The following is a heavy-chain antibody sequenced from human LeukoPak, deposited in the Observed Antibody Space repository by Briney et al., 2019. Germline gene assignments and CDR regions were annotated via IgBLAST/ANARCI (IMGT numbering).Heavy chain of an antibody. CDR1: GGSFSGYY. D-gene: IGHD6-19*01. Sequence: PSETLSLTCAVYGGSFSGYYWSWIRQPAGKGLEWIGRIYTSGSTNYNPSLKSRVTMSVDTSKNQFSLKLSSVTAADTAVYYCARIAVAGTGTPYDYWGQGTLVTVSS. CDR3: ARIAVAGTGTPYDY. CDR2: IYTSGST. V-gene: IGHV4-59*10. J-gene: IGHJ4*02.